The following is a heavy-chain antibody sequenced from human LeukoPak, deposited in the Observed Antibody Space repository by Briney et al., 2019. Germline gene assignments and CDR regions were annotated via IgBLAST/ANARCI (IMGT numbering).Heavy chain of an antibody. J-gene: IGHJ4*02. CDR3: ARAVAGSYYFDY. CDR2: VSGTGDDT. V-gene: IGHV3-23*01. Sequence: GSLSLSCAASGFSFRDFAMTWVRQAPGKGLEWVSTVSGTGDDTYYSDTVKGRFTMSRDNSENTLDLQMNSLRVEDTAVYYCARAVAGSYYFDYWGQGTLVTVSS. D-gene: IGHD6-19*01. CDR1: GFSFRDFA.